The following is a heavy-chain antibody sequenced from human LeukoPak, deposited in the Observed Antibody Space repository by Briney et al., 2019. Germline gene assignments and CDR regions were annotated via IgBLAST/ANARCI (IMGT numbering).Heavy chain of an antibody. D-gene: IGHD3-9*01. CDR1: GGTFSSYA. J-gene: IGHJ6*03. Sequence: ASVKVSCKASGGTFSSYAISWVRQAPGQGLEWMGGIIPIFGTANYAQKFQGRVTITADESTSTAYMELSSLRSEDTAVYYCARGCYDILTGYYPPDYYYYMDVWGKGTTVTISS. V-gene: IGHV1-69*01. CDR3: ARGCYDILTGYYPPDYYYYMDV. CDR2: IIPIFGTA.